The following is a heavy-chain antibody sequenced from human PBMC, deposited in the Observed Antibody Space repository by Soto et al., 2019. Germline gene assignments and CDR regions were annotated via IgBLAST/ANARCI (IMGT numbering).Heavy chain of an antibody. Sequence: GGSLRLSCAASGVTFSTYAMSWVRQAPGKGLEFVSSISESGDRTFYADSVKGRFTISRDNSKSTLYLQMNSLRDEDTAVYYCAKPLLAREAINYYFDYWGLGTLVTVSS. CDR1: GVTFSTYA. CDR2: ISESGDRT. J-gene: IGHJ4*02. D-gene: IGHD1-20*01. CDR3: AKPLLAREAINYYFDY. V-gene: IGHV3-23*01.